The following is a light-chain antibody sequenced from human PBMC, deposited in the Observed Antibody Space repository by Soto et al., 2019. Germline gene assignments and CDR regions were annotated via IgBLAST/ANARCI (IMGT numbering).Light chain of an antibody. V-gene: IGLV2-8*01. J-gene: IGLJ1*01. CDR3: ASWDDSLSGYV. Sequence: QSALTQPPSASGSPGQSVTISCTGTASDVGGYNYVSWYQQHPGKAPKLMIYEVSNRPSGVPDRFSGSKSGNTASLTVSGLQAEDEADYYCASWDDSLSGYVFGTGTKVTVL. CDR1: ASDVGGYNY. CDR2: EVS.